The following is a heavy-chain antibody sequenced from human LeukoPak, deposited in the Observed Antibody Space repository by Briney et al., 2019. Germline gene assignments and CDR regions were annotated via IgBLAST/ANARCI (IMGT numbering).Heavy chain of an antibody. J-gene: IGHJ3*02. D-gene: IGHD3-22*01. CDR2: INPNSGGT. Sequence: ASVKVSCKASGYTFTSYYMHWVRQAPGQGLEWMGWINPNSGGTNYAQKFQGRVTMTRDTSISTAYMELSRLRSDDTAVYYCARDPLPDSGYYYLGYAFDIWGQGTMVTVSS. CDR1: GYTFTSYY. V-gene: IGHV1-2*02. CDR3: ARDPLPDSGYYYLGYAFDI.